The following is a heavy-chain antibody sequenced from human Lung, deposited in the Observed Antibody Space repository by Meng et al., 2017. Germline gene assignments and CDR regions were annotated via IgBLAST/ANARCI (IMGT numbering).Heavy chain of an antibody. CDR3: ARWGHSSAWPSQWYEY. V-gene: IGHV1-18*01. Sequence: QVQLVQPGAEVKKPGASMKVSCKASGFTFTHHGFSWVRQAPGQELEWVGWISAYNGRTSYSQKLQGRVTMTTDTSTSTVYMEVRSLRSDDTAVYFCARWGHSSAWPSQWYEYWGQGTLVTVSS. CDR1: GFTFTHHG. J-gene: IGHJ4*02. CDR2: ISAYNGRT. D-gene: IGHD6-19*01.